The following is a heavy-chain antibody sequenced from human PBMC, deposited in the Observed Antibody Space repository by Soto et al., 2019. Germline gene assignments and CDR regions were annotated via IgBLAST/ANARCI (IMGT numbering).Heavy chain of an antibody. CDR1: GFTFSSYG. J-gene: IGHJ4*02. V-gene: IGHV3-30*18. Sequence: GGSLRLSCAASGFTFSSYGMHWVRQAPGKGLEWVAVISYDGSNKYYADSVKGRFTISRDNSKNTLYLQMNSLRAEDTAVYYCAKETTRYSSSWYFDYWGQGTLVTVSS. D-gene: IGHD6-13*01. CDR3: AKETTRYSSSWYFDY. CDR2: ISYDGSNK.